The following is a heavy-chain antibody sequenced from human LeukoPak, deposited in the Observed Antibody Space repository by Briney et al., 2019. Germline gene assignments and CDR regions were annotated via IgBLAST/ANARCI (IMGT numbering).Heavy chain of an antibody. V-gene: IGHV3-7*01. Sequence: PGGSLRLSCAASGFIYSDYWMSWVRQAPGKGLGWVANIKTDGSEKYHVDSVKGRFTISRDNAKNSLYLQMSSLRSEDTAVYYCARGGWRPDPWGQGTLVTVSS. D-gene: IGHD6-19*01. CDR1: GFIYSDYW. J-gene: IGHJ5*02. CDR3: ARGGWRPDP. CDR2: IKTDGSEK.